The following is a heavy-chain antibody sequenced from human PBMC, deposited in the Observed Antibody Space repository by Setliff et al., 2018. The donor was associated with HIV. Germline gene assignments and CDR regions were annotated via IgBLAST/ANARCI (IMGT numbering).Heavy chain of an antibody. CDR1: GGSFSGYY. D-gene: IGHD5-18*01. Sequence: PSETLSLTCAVYGGSFSGYYWTWIRQPPGKGLEWVGRIKSKTDGGTADYAAPVKGRFTISRDDSKNTLYLQMNSLRTEDTAMYYCTIHTAFDCWGQGTLVTVSS. CDR3: TIHTAFDC. V-gene: IGHV3-15*01. CDR2: IKSKTDGGTA. J-gene: IGHJ4*02.